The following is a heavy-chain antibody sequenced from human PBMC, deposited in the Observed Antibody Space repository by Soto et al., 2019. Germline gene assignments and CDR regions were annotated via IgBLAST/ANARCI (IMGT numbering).Heavy chain of an antibody. Sequence: QVQLVQSGAEVKKPGSSVKVSCKASGGTFSSYAISWVRQAPGQGLEWMGGIIPIFGTANYAQKFQGRVTITADESTRTAYMELSRLRSEDTVVYYCARDSAAARAHDAFDIWGQGTMVTVSS. CDR2: IIPIFGTA. D-gene: IGHD6-6*01. CDR3: ARDSAAARAHDAFDI. V-gene: IGHV1-69*01. CDR1: GGTFSSYA. J-gene: IGHJ3*02.